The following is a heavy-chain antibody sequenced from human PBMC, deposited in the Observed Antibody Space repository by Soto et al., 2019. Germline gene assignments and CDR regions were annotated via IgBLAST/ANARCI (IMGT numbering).Heavy chain of an antibody. J-gene: IGHJ4*02. V-gene: IGHV3-48*01. CDR2: ISSSSSTI. Sequence: GGSLRLSCAASGFTFSTYSMNWVRQAPGKGLEWVSYISSSSSTIFYTDSGKGRFTVSRDNAKNSLYLQMNSLRAEDTAVYYCAGATCYYDTSGPPALWGQGPLGTVSS. CDR1: GFTFSTYS. D-gene: IGHD3-22*01. CDR3: AGATCYYDTSGPPAL.